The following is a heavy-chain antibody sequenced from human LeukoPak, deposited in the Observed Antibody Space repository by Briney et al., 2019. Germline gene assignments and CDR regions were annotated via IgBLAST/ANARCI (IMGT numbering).Heavy chain of an antibody. J-gene: IGHJ4*02. CDR1: GASFSGYY. V-gene: IGHV4-34*01. D-gene: IGHD5-24*01. Sequence: SETLSLTCAVYGASFSGYYWSWIRQPPGKGLEWIGEINHSGSTNYNPSLKSRVTISVDTSKNQFSLKLNSVTAADTAVYYCAKGRMMATIMISFDYWGRGTLVTVSS. CDR3: AKGRMMATIMISFDY. CDR2: INHSGST.